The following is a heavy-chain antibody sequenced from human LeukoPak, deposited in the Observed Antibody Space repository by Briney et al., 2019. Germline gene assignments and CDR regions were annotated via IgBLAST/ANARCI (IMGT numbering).Heavy chain of an antibody. Sequence: ASLKVSCKASGYTFTGYYIHWVRQAPGQGLEWMGWINPNSGGTNYAQKFQGRVTMTRDTSISTAYMELSRLRSDDTAVYDCAASVAGNNWFDPWGQGTLVTVSS. CDR1: GYTFTGYY. J-gene: IGHJ5*02. D-gene: IGHD6-19*01. V-gene: IGHV1-2*02. CDR3: AASVAGNNWFDP. CDR2: INPNSGGT.